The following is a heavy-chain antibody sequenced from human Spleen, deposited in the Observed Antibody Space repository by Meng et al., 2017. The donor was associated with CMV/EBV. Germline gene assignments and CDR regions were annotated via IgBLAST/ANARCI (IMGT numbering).Heavy chain of an antibody. J-gene: IGHJ4*02. D-gene: IGHD1-26*01. Sequence: QVQLQQWGAGLLXXXXXLXLTXAVYGGSFSGYYWSWIRQPPGKGLEWIGEINHSGSTNYNPSLKSRVTISVDTSKNQFSLKLSSVTAADTAVYYCARGAYSGSSGYYFDYWGQGTLVTVSS. CDR1: GGSFSGYY. V-gene: IGHV4-34*01. CDR2: INHSGST. CDR3: ARGAYSGSSGYYFDY.